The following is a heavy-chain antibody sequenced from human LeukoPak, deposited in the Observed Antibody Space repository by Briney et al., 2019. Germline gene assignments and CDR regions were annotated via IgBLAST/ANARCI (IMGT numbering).Heavy chain of an antibody. CDR2: ISAYNGNT. CDR3: ASATIAAPNWFDP. D-gene: IGHD6-13*01. CDR1: GYTFTNYG. J-gene: IGHJ5*02. Sequence: ASVKVSCKASGYTFTNYGISWVRQAPGQGLEWMGWISAYNGNTNYAQKLQGRVTMTTDTSTSTAYMELRSLRSDDTAVYYCASATIAAPNWFDPWGQGTLVTVSS. V-gene: IGHV1-18*01.